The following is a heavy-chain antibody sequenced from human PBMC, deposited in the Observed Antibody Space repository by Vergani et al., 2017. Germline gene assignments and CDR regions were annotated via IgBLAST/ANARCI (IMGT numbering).Heavy chain of an antibody. V-gene: IGHV3-30*18. CDR1: GFSFSSYG. CDR3: AKQQSYYYYYGMDV. D-gene: IGHD6-13*01. Sequence: QVQLVESGGGVVQPGRSLRLSCAASGFSFSSYGMHWVRQAPGKGLDWVAVISYDGSNKYYADSVKGRFTISRDNSKNTLYLQMNSLRAEDTAVYYCAKQQSYYYYYGMDVWGQGTTVTVSS. CDR2: ISYDGSNK. J-gene: IGHJ6*02.